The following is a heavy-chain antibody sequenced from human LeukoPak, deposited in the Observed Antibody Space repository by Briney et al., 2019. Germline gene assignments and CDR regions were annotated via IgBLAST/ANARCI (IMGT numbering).Heavy chain of an antibody. CDR1: GGSFSGYY. V-gene: IGHV4-34*01. J-gene: IGHJ4*02. CDR3: ARESVPGSGSYSDG. Sequence: PSETLSLTCAVYGGSFSGYYWSWIRQPPGKGLEWIGEINHSGSTNYNPSLKSRVTISVDTSKNQFSLKLSSVTAADTAVYYCARESVPGSGSYSDGWGQGTLVTVSS. D-gene: IGHD1-26*01. CDR2: INHSGST.